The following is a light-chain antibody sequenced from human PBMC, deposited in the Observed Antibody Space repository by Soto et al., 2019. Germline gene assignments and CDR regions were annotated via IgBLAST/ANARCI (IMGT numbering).Light chain of an antibody. V-gene: IGKV4-1*01. J-gene: IGKJ1*01. CDR2: WAS. Sequence: DIVMTQSPESLAVSLGEGASINCKCRESIFYSSNNKSYLAWFQQKPGQPPKLLIYWASTRESGVPDRFSGSGSGTDFTLTISSLQAEDVAVYYCQKYYSTPQKFGQGTKVDIK. CDR3: QKYYSTPQK. CDR1: ESIFYSSNNKSY.